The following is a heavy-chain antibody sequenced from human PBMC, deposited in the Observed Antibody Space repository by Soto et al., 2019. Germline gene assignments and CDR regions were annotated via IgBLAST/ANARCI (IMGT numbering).Heavy chain of an antibody. D-gene: IGHD3-10*01. CDR2: ISPYNGDT. CDR1: GYTFTSHG. V-gene: IGHV1-18*01. J-gene: IGHJ6*03. Sequence: QVPLVQSGAEVKKPGASVKVSCKTSGYTFTSHGISWVRQAPGQGLEWMGWISPYNGDTNYAQKLQGRVSVTTDSSTRTAYMERRSLRSEDTAVYYCARMVRGSTVGYYYYMDVWGKGTTVTVSS. CDR3: ARMVRGSTVGYYYYMDV.